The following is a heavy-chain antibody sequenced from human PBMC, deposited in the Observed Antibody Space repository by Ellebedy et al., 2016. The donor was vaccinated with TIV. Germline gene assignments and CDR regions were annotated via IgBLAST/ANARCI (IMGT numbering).Heavy chain of an antibody. CDR3: ARQSVYGSSLGY. D-gene: IGHD3-22*01. V-gene: IGHV4-39*01. Sequence: MPSETLSLTCTVSGGSISSSSYYWGWIRQPPVKGLEWIGSIYYSGSTYYNPSLKSRVTISVDTSKNQFSLKLSSVTAADTAVYYCARQSVYGSSLGYWGQGTLVTVSS. CDR1: GGSISSSSYY. CDR2: IYYSGST. J-gene: IGHJ4*02.